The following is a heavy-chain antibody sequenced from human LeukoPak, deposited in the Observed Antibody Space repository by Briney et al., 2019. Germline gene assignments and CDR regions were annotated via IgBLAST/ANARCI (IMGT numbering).Heavy chain of an antibody. Sequence: SETLSLTCTVSGYSISSGYYWGWIRQPPGKGLEWIGSIYYSGSTYYNPSLKSRVTISVDTSKNQFSLKLSSVTAADTAVYYCARALGYCSGGSCPDYYYGMDVWGQGTTVTVSS. D-gene: IGHD2-15*01. V-gene: IGHV4-38-2*02. CDR2: IYYSGST. CDR3: ARALGYCSGGSCPDYYYGMDV. J-gene: IGHJ6*02. CDR1: GYSISSGYY.